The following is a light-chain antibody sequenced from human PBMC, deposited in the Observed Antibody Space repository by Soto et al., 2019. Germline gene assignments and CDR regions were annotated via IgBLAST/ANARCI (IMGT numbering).Light chain of an antibody. J-gene: IGKJ5*01. CDR1: QTISTY. CDR2: DAS. CDR3: QQRSNWPIT. Sequence: IQMTQSPSSLSASVGDRVTITCGASQTISTYLNWYQQKPGKAPRLLIYDASSLLSGVPSRFSGSGSGTDFTLTITSLEPEDFAVYYCQQRSNWPITFGQGTRLEI. V-gene: IGKV1-39*01.